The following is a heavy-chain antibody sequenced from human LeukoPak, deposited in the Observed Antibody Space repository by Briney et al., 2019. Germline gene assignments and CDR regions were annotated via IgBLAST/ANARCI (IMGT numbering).Heavy chain of an antibody. CDR1: LDSYISVYY. CDR3: ARNRTSSYFDY. D-gene: IGHD2-2*01. Sequence: SETLSLTCAVCLDSYISVYYWGWIRQPPGKGLEWIGSIYHSGSTHYNPSLRSRVTMSVDTAKNQFSLKLSSVTAVDTAVYYCARNRTSSYFDYWGQGTLVTVSS. CDR2: IYHSGST. V-gene: IGHV4-38-2*01. J-gene: IGHJ4*02.